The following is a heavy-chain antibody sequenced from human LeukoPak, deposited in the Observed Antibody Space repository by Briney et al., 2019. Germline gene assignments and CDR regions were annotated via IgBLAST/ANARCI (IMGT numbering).Heavy chain of an antibody. CDR2: VSGDGVHK. Sequence: GGSLRLSCAASGFTFNNYPFHWVRQPPGKGLEWVAAVSGDGVHKFYADSVKGRFTLSRDNFRSILYLQMNSLTTDDTALYYCTREYGDYLGDYWGHGTPVTVSS. J-gene: IGHJ4*01. CDR3: TREYGDYLGDY. V-gene: IGHV3-30-3*01. CDR1: GFTFNNYP. D-gene: IGHD4-17*01.